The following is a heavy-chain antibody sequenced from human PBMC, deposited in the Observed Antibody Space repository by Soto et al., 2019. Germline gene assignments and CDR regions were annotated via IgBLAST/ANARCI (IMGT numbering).Heavy chain of an antibody. D-gene: IGHD1-1*01. CDR3: VRDGTKTLRDWFDP. Sequence: SETLSLTCTVSGASISGFYWSWIRKSAGKGLEWIGRIHATGTTDYNPSLKSRVMMSVDTSKKQFSLKLRSVTAADTAVYYCVRDGTKTLRDWFDPWGQGISVTVSS. CDR2: IHATGTT. J-gene: IGHJ5*02. V-gene: IGHV4-4*07. CDR1: GASISGFY.